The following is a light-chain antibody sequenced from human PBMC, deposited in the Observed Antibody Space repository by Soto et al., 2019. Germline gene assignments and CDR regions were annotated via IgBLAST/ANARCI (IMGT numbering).Light chain of an antibody. CDR3: QQYVGSPRT. V-gene: IGKV3-20*01. Sequence: EIVLTQSPGTLSLSPGERATLSCRASQSVSSNYLAWYQQTPGQAPRLLIYGASSRATGIPDRFSGSGSGTDFTLTISRLEPEDFAVYYCQQYVGSPRTFGQRTKVELK. CDR2: GAS. CDR1: QSVSSNY. J-gene: IGKJ1*01.